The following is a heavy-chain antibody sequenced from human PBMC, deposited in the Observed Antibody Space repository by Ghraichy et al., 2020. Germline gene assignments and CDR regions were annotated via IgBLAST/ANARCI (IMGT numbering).Heavy chain of an antibody. V-gene: IGHV3-23*01. CDR2: ISGSGGTT. D-gene: IGHD3-10*01. CDR1: GFIFKDYS. Sequence: GGSLRLSCVASGFIFKDYSMIWVRQAPGKGLECISYISGSGGTTNYADSVKGRFTIPRDNSQNTLYLQMNSLRAEDTAVYYCAKRENMVRPPFEYWGQGSLVTVSS. CDR3: AKRENMVRPPFEY. J-gene: IGHJ4*02.